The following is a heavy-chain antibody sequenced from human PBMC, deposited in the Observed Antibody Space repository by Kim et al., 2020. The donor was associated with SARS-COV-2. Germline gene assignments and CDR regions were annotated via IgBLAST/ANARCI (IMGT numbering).Heavy chain of an antibody. V-gene: IGHV1-3*01. CDR2: INAGNGNT. D-gene: IGHD3-9*01. J-gene: IGHJ5*02. Sequence: ASVKVSCKTSGYTFTSYAMHWVRQAPGQRLEWMGWINAGNGNTKYSQKFQGRVTITRDTSASTAYMELSSLRSEDTAVYYCARGLVPSNFDWLLGWFDAWGQGTLVTVSS. CDR3: ARGLVPSNFDWLLGWFDA. CDR1: GYTFTSYA.